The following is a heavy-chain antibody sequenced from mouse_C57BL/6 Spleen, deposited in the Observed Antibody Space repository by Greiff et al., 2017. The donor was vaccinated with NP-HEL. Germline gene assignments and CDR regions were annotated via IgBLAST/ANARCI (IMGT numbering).Heavy chain of an antibody. CDR3: ARFSPAYYSNYALDY. D-gene: IGHD2-5*01. CDR2: IRNKANGYTT. V-gene: IGHV7-3*01. Sequence: EVQGVESGGGLVQPGGSLSLSCAASGFTFTDYYMSWVRQPPGKALEWLGFIRNKANGYTTEYSASVKGRFTISRDNSQSILYLQMNALRAEDSATYYCARFSPAYYSNYALDYWGQGTTLTVSS. CDR1: GFTFTDYY. J-gene: IGHJ2*01.